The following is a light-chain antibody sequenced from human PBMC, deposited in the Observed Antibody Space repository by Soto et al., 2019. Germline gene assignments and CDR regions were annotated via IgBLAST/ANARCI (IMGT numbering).Light chain of an antibody. CDR2: EGS. CDR3: CSYAGSSTPVV. V-gene: IGLV2-23*01. Sequence: QSALTQPASVSGSPGQSITISCTGTSSDVGSYNLVSWYQQHPGKAPKLMIYEGSKRPSGVSNRFSGSKSDNTASLTISGLQPEDEADYYCCSYAGSSTPVVFGGGTKLTVL. J-gene: IGLJ2*01. CDR1: SSDVGSYNL.